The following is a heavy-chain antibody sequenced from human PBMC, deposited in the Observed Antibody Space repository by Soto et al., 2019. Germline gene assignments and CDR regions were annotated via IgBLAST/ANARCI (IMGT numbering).Heavy chain of an antibody. CDR3: ANLWWQCFNRAY. V-gene: IGHV1-3*04. CDR2: INTGNGNT. D-gene: IGHD2-21*01. Sequence: QVQLVQSGAEVKKPGASVKVSCKASGYTLTNYAMHWVRQAPGQRLEWMGWINTGNGNTKYSQKSKGGATFTGKIPGNAACMNLSIMICREAAEYYWANLWWQCFNRAYRGNGATVPVFS. J-gene: IGHJ6*03. CDR1: GYTLTNYA.